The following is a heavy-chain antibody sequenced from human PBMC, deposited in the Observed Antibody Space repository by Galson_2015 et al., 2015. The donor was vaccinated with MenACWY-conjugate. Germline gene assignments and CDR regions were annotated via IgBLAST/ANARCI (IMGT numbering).Heavy chain of an antibody. V-gene: IGHV3-48*04. J-gene: IGHJ6*02. CDR2: ISSSSTI. D-gene: IGHD5-12*01. Sequence: SLRLSCAASGFAFSSYSMNWVRQAPGKGLEWVSYISSSSTIYYADSVKGRFTISRGNAKNSLYLQMNSLRAEDTAVYYCARVWITSGPGATYYYYGMDVWGQGTTVTASS. CDR3: ARVWITSGPGATYYYYGMDV. CDR1: GFAFSSYS.